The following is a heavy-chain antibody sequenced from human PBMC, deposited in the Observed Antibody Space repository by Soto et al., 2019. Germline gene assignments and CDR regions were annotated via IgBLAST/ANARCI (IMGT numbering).Heavy chain of an antibody. J-gene: IGHJ6*02. CDR1: GFTFSTYW. D-gene: IGHD1-7*01. CDR2: MNNDGSNT. Sequence: EVQLVESGGGLVQPGGSLRLSCAASGFTFSTYWMHWVRQPPGKGLVWVSRMNNDGSNTAYADAVKGRFTISRDNALSTLYLQMNSLRAEDTAVYYCARDPLIGTTGYGLDVWGQGTTVSVYS. CDR3: ARDPLIGTTGYGLDV. V-gene: IGHV3-74*01.